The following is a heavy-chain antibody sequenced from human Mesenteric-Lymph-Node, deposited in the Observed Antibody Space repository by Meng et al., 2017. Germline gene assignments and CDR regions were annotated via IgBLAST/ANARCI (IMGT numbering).Heavy chain of an antibody. J-gene: IGHJ3*02. Sequence: GESLKISCAASGFTFSSYWMSWVRQAPGKGLEWVANIKQDGSEKYYVDSVKGRFTISRDNAKNSLYLQMNSLRAEDTAVYYCARANGVDTAMVWVDDAFDIWGQGTMVTVSS. D-gene: IGHD5-18*01. CDR3: ARANGVDTAMVWVDDAFDI. V-gene: IGHV3-7*01. CDR2: IKQDGSEK. CDR1: GFTFSSYW.